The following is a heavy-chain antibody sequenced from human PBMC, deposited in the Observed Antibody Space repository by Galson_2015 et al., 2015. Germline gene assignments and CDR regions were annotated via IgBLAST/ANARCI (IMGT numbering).Heavy chain of an antibody. D-gene: IGHD3-16*01. CDR1: GFTFSSYW. CDR2: ISGDGSNI. J-gene: IGHJ4*02. CDR3: VRSLGAGTDY. V-gene: IGHV3-74*03. Sequence: SLRLSCAASGFTFSSYWMHWARHAPGKGLVWVSRISGDGSNIADADSVRGRFTISRDNAKNTLYLQMNSLRVEDTAVYYCVRSLGAGTDYWGQGTLVTVSS.